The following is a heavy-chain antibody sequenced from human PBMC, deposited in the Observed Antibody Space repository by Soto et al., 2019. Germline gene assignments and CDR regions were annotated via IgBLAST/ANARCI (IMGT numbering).Heavy chain of an antibody. D-gene: IGHD6-6*01. CDR1: RDSASSFD. Sequence: XETLSVTCTVPRDSASSFDWTWIRQPAGKGLEWIGLIYSSGDTNYNPSLKSRVTMSVDTAKNQFSLKVTSVTAADTAVYYCARASRCKSEYECFAWLDKWGQGTLVTVSS. CDR2: IYSSGDT. V-gene: IGHV4-4*07. J-gene: IGHJ4*02. CDR3: ARASRCKSEYECFAWLDK.